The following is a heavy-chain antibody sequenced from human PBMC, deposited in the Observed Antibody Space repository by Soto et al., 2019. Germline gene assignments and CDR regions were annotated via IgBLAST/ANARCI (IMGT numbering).Heavy chain of an antibody. J-gene: IGHJ4*02. CDR2: ISGGGGST. CDR3: AKGRGIAVAGTIDY. CDR1: GFTFGNFG. D-gene: IGHD6-19*01. V-gene: IGHV3-23*01. Sequence: GGSLRLSCAASGFTFGNFGMNWVRQAPGKGLEWVSGISGGGGSTYYADSVKGRFTISRDNSKNTLYLQMNSLRAEDTAVYYCAKGRGIAVAGTIDYWGQGTLVTVSS.